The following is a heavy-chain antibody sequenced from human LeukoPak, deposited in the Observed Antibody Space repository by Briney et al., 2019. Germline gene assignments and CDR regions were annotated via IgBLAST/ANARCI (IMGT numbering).Heavy chain of an antibody. V-gene: IGHV4-4*02. D-gene: IGHD3-16*02. Sequence: SGTLSLTCAVFGGSISSSNWWSWVRQPPGKGLGWIGAIYHSGSTNYNPSLKSRVTISVDKSKNQFSLKLSSVTAADTAVYYCARGRGEFVWGSYRQNWGQGTLVTVSS. J-gene: IGHJ4*02. CDR3: ARGRGEFVWGSYRQN. CDR1: GGSISSSNW. CDR2: IYHSGST.